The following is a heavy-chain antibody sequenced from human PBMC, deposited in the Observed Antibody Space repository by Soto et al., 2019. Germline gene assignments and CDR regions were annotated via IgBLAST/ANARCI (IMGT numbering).Heavy chain of an antibody. Sequence: QVQLVESVGGVVQPGRSLRLSCEDSGFSFSSYAMHWVRQAPGKGLEWVAFISYDGSDKFYADSVKGRFTISRDNSKNTLYLQMNSLRAEDTAVYYCAQESDSFDIWGQGTMVTVST. CDR3: AQESDSFDI. V-gene: IGHV3-30*18. CDR1: GFSFSSYA. J-gene: IGHJ3*02. CDR2: ISYDGSDK.